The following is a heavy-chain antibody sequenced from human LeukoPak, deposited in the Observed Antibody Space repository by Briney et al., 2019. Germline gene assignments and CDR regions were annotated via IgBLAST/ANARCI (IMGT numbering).Heavy chain of an antibody. CDR2: INPNSGGT. CDR1: GYTFTGYY. V-gene: IGHV1-2*02. D-gene: IGHD1-26*01. Sequence: EASVKVSCKASGYTFTGYYMHWVRQAPGQGLEWMGWINPNSGGTSYAQKFQGRVTMTRDTSISTAYMELSRPRSDDTAVYYCAREGYSGSYSNWFDPWGQGTLVTVSS. CDR3: AREGYSGSYSNWFDP. J-gene: IGHJ5*02.